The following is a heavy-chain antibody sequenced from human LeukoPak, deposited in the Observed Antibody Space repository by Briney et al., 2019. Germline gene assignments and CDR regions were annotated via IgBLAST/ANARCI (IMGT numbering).Heavy chain of an antibody. D-gene: IGHD6-19*01. Sequence: SQTLSLTCAISGDSVSSNSAAWNWIRQSPSSGLEWLGRTYYRSKWYNNYAVSVKSRITINTDTSKNQFSLQLNSVTPEDTAVYYCARGAVAHFDYWGQGTLVTVSS. CDR2: TYYRSKWYN. V-gene: IGHV6-1*01. J-gene: IGHJ4*02. CDR3: ARGAVAHFDY. CDR1: GDSVSSNSAA.